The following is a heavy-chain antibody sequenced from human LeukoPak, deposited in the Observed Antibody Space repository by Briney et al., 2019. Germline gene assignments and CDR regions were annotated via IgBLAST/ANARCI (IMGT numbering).Heavy chain of an antibody. CDR1: GGSISSYY. D-gene: IGHD6-13*01. Sequence: KPLETLSLTCTVSGGSISSYYWSWIRQPPGKGLEWIGYIYYSGSTNYNPSLKSRVTISVDTSKNQFSLKLSSVTAADTAVYYCARGAAEGWFDPWGQGTLVTVSS. CDR2: IYYSGST. J-gene: IGHJ5*02. CDR3: ARGAAEGWFDP. V-gene: IGHV4-59*01.